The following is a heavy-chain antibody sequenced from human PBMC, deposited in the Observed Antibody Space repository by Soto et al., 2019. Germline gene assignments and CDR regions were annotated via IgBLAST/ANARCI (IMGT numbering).Heavy chain of an antibody. CDR3: ARDPGYSYGYN. J-gene: IGHJ4*02. CDR1: GYAFNSYA. D-gene: IGHD5-18*01. CDR2: INAGNGNT. V-gene: IGHV1-3*01. Sequence: ASVKVCCKAAGYAFNSYAMNWVRQAPGQRLEWMGWINAGNGNTKYSQKFQGRVTITRDTSASTAYMELSSLRSEDTAVYYCARDPGYSYGYNWGQGTLVTVSS.